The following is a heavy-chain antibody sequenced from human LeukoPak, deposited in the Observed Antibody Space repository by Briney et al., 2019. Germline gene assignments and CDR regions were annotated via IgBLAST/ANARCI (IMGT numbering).Heavy chain of an antibody. V-gene: IGHV1-46*01. CDR3: ARDTMGYCSGGSCPLYYFDY. CDR2: INPSGGST. J-gene: IGHJ4*02. D-gene: IGHD2-15*01. CDR1: GYTFTSYY. Sequence: ASVKVSCKASGYTFTSYYMHWVRQAPGQGLEWMGIINPSGGSTSYAQKFQGRVTMTRDMSTSTVYIELSSLRSEDTAVYYCARDTMGYCSGGSCPLYYFDYWGQGTLVTVSS.